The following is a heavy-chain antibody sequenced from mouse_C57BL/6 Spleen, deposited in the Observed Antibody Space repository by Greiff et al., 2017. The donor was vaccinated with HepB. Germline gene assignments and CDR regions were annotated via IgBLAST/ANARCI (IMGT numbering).Heavy chain of an antibody. J-gene: IGHJ1*03. CDR2: IDPSDSYT. Sequence: QVQLQQPGAELVKPGASVKLSCKASGYTFTSYWMQWVKQRPGQGLEWIGEIDPSDSYTNYNQKFKGKATLTVDTSSSTAYMQLSSLTSEDSAVYYCARRYDGYGWYFDVWGTRTTVTVSS. D-gene: IGHD2-2*01. V-gene: IGHV1-50*01. CDR1: GYTFTSYW. CDR3: ARRYDGYGWYFDV.